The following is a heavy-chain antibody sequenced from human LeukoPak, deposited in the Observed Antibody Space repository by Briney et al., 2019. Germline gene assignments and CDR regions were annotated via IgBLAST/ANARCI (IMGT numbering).Heavy chain of an antibody. D-gene: IGHD1-26*01. V-gene: IGHV3-11*05. J-gene: IGHJ4*02. CDR1: GFTFSYYY. CDR3: ARAESGSVDY. CDR2: ISSSSSYT. Sequence: PGASLRLSCAASGFTFSYYYMSWLRQAPGKGLEWVSYISSSSSYTNYPDSLKGRFTISRDNANNSLYLQMNSLASDGTADYFCARAESGSVDYWGQGTLVTVSS.